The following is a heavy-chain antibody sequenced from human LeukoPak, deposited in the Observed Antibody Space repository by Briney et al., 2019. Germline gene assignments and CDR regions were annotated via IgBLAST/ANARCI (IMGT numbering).Heavy chain of an antibody. V-gene: IGHV3-33*06. CDR3: AKSAYYDSSGFYREYYFDY. J-gene: IGHJ4*02. CDR2: IWYDGSNK. Sequence: PGGSLRLSCAASGFTFRTYGMHWVRQAPGKGLEWVAVIWYDGSNKYYADSVKGRFTISRDNSKNTLHLQMNSLRAEDTAVYYCAKSAYYDSSGFYREYYFDYWGQGTLVTVSS. D-gene: IGHD3-22*01. CDR1: GFTFRTYG.